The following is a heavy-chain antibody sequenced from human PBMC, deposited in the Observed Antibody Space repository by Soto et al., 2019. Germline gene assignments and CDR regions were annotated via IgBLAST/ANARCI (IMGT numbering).Heavy chain of an antibody. V-gene: IGHV4-39*02. J-gene: IGHJ3*02. CDR2: IYYSGST. CDR3: VRDRSLATDDAFDI. CDR1: GGSISSSSYY. Sequence: QLQLQESGPGLVKPSETLSLTCTVSGGSISSSSYYWGWIRQPPGKGLEWIGSIYYSGSTYYNQSLKIRVTISVNTTNNQFSLKLSSVTAADTAVYYCVRDRSLATDDAFDIWGQGTMVTVSS. D-gene: IGHD5-12*01.